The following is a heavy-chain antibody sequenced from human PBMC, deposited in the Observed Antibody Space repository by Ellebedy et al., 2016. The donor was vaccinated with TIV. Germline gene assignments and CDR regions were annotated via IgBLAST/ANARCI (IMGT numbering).Heavy chain of an antibody. Sequence: GESLKISXAASGFSFSWHWMHWVRQAPGKGLEWVSYISSSSSTIYYADSVKGRFTISRDNAKNSLYLQMNSLRDEDTAVYYCATPIYGSGTAYYYGMDVWGQGTTVTVSS. V-gene: IGHV3-48*02. CDR3: ATPIYGSGTAYYYGMDV. CDR2: ISSSSSTI. J-gene: IGHJ6*02. CDR1: GFSFSWHW. D-gene: IGHD3-10*01.